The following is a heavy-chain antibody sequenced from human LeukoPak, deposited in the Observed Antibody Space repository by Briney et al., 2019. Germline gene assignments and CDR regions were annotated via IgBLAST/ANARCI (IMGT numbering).Heavy chain of an antibody. Sequence: PGGSLRLSCAASGFTFSSYWMHWVRQVPGKGLEWVGFIRSKAYGGTTKYAASVKGRFTISRDDSKSIAYLQMNSLKTEDTAVYYCTRTPCGGDCYYVDYWGQGTLVTVSS. CDR2: IRSKAYGGTT. V-gene: IGHV3-49*04. CDR1: GFTFSSYW. J-gene: IGHJ4*02. D-gene: IGHD2-21*02. CDR3: TRTPCGGDCYYVDY.